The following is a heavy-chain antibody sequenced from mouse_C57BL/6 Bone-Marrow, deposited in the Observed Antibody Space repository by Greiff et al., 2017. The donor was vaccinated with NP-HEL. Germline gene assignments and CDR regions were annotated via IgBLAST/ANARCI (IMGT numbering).Heavy chain of an antibody. CDR3: ARYTYYGRDWYFDV. J-gene: IGHJ1*03. CDR1: GFTFSDYY. Sequence: EVQLVESGGGLVQPGGSLKLSCAASGFTFSDYYMYWVRQTPEKRLEWVAYISNGGGSTYYTDNVKGRFTISRDNAKNTLYLQMSRLKSEDTAMYYCARYTYYGRDWYFDVWGTGTTVTVSS. D-gene: IGHD1-1*01. CDR2: ISNGGGST. V-gene: IGHV5-12*01.